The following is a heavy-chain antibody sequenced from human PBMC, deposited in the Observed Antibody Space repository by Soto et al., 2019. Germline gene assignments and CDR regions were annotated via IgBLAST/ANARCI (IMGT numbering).Heavy chain of an antibody. CDR1: GYTFTSYG. CDR3: ASQLANQNWFAP. D-gene: IGHD6-13*01. Sequence: ASVKGSCQASGYTFTSYGISWVRQAPGQGLEWMGWISAYNGNTNYAQKLQGRVTMTTDTSTSTAYMELRSLRSDDTAVYFCASQLANQNWFAPWGQGTLVTVSS. V-gene: IGHV1-18*01. CDR2: ISAYNGNT. J-gene: IGHJ5*02.